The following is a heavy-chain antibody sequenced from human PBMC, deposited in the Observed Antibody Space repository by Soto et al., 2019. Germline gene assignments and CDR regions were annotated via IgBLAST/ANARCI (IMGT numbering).Heavy chain of an antibody. V-gene: IGHV3-23*01. J-gene: IGHJ4*02. CDR2: ISGSGGET. CDR3: ARMTSGSGWYGAVDY. CDR1: GFTFFNYA. Sequence: EMQLSESGGNLVQPGGSLRLSCAASGFTFFNYAVSWVRQAQGKGLEWVSSISGSGGETHYADSVKGRFTISRDNSKNTLYLQMNSLRVEDTAVYYCARMTSGSGWYGAVDYWGQGTLVTFSS. D-gene: IGHD6-19*01.